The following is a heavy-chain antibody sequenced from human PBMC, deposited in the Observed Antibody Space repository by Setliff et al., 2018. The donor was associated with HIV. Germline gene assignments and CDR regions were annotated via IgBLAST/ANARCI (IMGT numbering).Heavy chain of an antibody. CDR2: MNPNTGVA. CDR3: ASGKGVGGVIITGGLDV. D-gene: IGHD3-10*01. CDR1: GHTFSNSD. J-gene: IGHJ6*04. V-gene: IGHV1-8*01. Sequence: ASVKVSCKASGHTFSNSDIHWVRRATGQGLEWMGWMNPNTGVAGYALKFQGRVTMTRDTTISTAYMELSSLTSEDTAVYWCASGKGVGGVIITGGLDVWGKGTTVTVSS.